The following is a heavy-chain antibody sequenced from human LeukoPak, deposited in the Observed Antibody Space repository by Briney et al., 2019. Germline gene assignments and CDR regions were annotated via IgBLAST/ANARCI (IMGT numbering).Heavy chain of an antibody. D-gene: IGHD4-17*01. CDR3: ARLRQYYFDY. V-gene: IGHV4-59*08. CDR1: GGSISSYY. J-gene: IGHJ4*02. Sequence: PSETLSLTCTVSGGSISSYYWSWIQQPPGKGLEWIGYIYYSGSTNYNPSLKSRVTISVDTSKNQFSLKLSSVTAADTAVYYCARLRQYYFDYWGQGTLVTVSS. CDR2: IYYSGST.